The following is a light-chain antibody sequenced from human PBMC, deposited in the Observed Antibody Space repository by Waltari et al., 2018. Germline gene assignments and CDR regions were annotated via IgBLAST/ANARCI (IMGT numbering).Light chain of an antibody. CDR1: QSILYNSNDKNY. V-gene: IGKV4-1*01. J-gene: IGKJ1*01. CDR3: QQYYSRRT. Sequence: IVMPQSPDSLAASLGERATINCKSRQSILYNSNDKNYLAWYQQKPGQPPKLLIYWASTRESGVPDRFSGSGSGTDFTLTISSLQAEDVAVYYCQQYYSRRTFGQGTKVEI. CDR2: WAS.